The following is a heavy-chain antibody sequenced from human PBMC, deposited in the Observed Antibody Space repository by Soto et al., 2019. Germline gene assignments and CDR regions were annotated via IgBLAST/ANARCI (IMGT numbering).Heavy chain of an antibody. V-gene: IGHV3-73*01. CDR3: TSQYCRGDCSRVDP. J-gene: IGHJ5*02. CDR2: IRSKADSYAT. Sequence: AGGSLRLSCAASGFTLSGSRIHWVRQASGKGLEWVGRIRSKADSYATAYAASVKGRFTISRGDSKNTAYLQMNSLKTEDTAVYYCTSQYCRGDCSRVDPWGQGTLVTVSS. D-gene: IGHD2-21*02. CDR1: GFTLSGSR.